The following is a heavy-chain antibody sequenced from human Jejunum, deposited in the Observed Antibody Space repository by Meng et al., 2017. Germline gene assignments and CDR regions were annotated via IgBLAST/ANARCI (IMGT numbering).Heavy chain of an antibody. J-gene: IGHJ4*02. Sequence: GESLKISCAASGFTFSSYAMSWVRQAPGKGLEWVSGIRGGGSSTYYADSVKGRFTISRDNSKNTLFLQMNSLRAEDTAIYYCARVTQLSAWYEMNYWGQGTLVTSPQ. CDR2: IRGGGSST. CDR1: GFTFSSYA. CDR3: ARVTQLSAWYEMNY. V-gene: IGHV3-23*01. D-gene: IGHD5-24*01.